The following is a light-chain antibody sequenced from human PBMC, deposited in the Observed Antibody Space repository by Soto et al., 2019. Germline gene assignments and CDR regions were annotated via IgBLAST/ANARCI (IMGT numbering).Light chain of an antibody. CDR2: KAS. CDR3: QQSYSTPRT. Sequence: DIRVSQPPATLSGSVGDRVTITCRASPTISSWLAWYQQKPGKAPKLLIYKASTLKSGVPSRFSGSGSGTEFTLTISSLQPEDFATYYCQQSYSTPRTFAQGTKVAIK. J-gene: IGKJ1*01. V-gene: IGKV1-5*03. CDR1: PTISSW.